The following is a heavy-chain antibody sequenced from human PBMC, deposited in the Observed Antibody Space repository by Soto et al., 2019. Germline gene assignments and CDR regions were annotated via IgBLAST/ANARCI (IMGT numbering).Heavy chain of an antibody. CDR1: GGSFSGYY. J-gene: IGHJ6*02. V-gene: IGHV4-34*01. CDR3: AGMVRGVIVYYYGMDV. D-gene: IGHD3-10*01. CDR2: INHSGST. Sequence: SETLSLTCAVYGGSFSGYYWSWIRQPPGKGLEWIGEINHSGSTNYNPSLKSRVTISVDTSKNQFSLKLSSVTAADTAVYYCAGMVRGVIVYYYGMDVWGQGTTVTVSS.